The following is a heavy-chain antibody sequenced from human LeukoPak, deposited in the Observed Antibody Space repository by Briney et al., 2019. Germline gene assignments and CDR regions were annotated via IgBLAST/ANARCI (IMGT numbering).Heavy chain of an antibody. CDR1: GFTFSSYW. J-gene: IGHJ4*02. Sequence: GGSLRLSCAASGFTFSSYWMHWVRQAPGKGLVWVSRIQSDGSSTSYADSVKGRFTMSRDNAKNTLFLQMNSLRAEDTALYSCAKASLRYFDWFSDYWGQGTLVTVSS. CDR2: IQSDGSST. CDR3: AKASLRYFDWFSDY. D-gene: IGHD3-9*01. V-gene: IGHV3-74*01.